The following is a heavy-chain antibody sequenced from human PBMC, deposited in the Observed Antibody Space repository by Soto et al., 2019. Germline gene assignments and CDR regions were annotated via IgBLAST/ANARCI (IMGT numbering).Heavy chain of an antibody. V-gene: IGHV5-10-1*01. Sequence: EVQLVQSGAEVKKPGESLSICCKGSGYYFTNYWITWVRQMPGKGLEWMGRIDPSDSYTNYSPSFQGHVTISTDKSISTAYLQWSSLKASDTAMYYCARHPITMVRGYCDYWGQGTLVTVSS. CDR1: GYYFTNYW. CDR3: ARHPITMVRGYCDY. D-gene: IGHD3-10*01. CDR2: IDPSDSYT. J-gene: IGHJ4*02.